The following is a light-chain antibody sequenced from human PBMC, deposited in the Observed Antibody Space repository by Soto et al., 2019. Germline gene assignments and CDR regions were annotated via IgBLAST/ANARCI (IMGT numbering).Light chain of an antibody. V-gene: IGLV2-8*01. CDR3: SSYAGRLV. CDR2: EVS. Sequence: QSALTQPPSASGSPGQSVTISCTGTRSDVGGYNSVSWYQQHPGKAPRLMIYEVSKRPSGVPDRFSGSKSGSTASLTVSGLQAEDEADYYCSSYAGRLVFGGGTKLTVL. CDR1: RSDVGGYNS. J-gene: IGLJ2*01.